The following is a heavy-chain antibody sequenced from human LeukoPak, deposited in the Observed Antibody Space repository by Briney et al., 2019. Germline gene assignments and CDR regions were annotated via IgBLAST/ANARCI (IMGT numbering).Heavy chain of an antibody. D-gene: IGHD3/OR15-3a*01. J-gene: IGHJ4*02. CDR3: ARDWSAAAWTDFDY. CDR1: GFTFDDYT. V-gene: IGHV3-9*01. CDR2: INWNSLSV. Sequence: PGGSLRLSCAASGFTFDDYTMYWVRQAPGKGLEWVSGINWNSLSVAYADSVKGRFIISRDNAKNSLYLQMNSLRAEDTAMYYCARDWSAAAWTDFDYWGQGTLVTVSS.